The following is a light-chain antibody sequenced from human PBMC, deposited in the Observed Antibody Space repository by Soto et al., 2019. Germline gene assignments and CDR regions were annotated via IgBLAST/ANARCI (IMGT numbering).Light chain of an antibody. V-gene: IGKV3-15*01. Sequence: EIVMTQSPATLSVSPGERATLSCSASQSVSSYLAWYQQQPGQAPRLLIYGASTRATGIPATFSGSGSGTEFTLTISSLQSEDFAVYYCQQYNNWPPLTFGGGTKVEIK. J-gene: IGKJ4*01. CDR3: QQYNNWPPLT. CDR1: QSVSSY. CDR2: GAS.